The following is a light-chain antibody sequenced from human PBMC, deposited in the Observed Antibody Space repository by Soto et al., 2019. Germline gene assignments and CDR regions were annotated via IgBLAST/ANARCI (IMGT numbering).Light chain of an antibody. Sequence: EIVLTQSPGTLSLSPGERATLSCRASQTVSTSFLAWYQQKRGQAPRLLIYGASTRATGFPDRFSGSGSGTDCTLAISELEPEDFSGYDCQHYHWSLTWTFGPETKVEVK. CDR2: GAS. CDR3: QHYHWSLTWT. CDR1: QTVSTSF. J-gene: IGKJ1*01. V-gene: IGKV3-20*01.